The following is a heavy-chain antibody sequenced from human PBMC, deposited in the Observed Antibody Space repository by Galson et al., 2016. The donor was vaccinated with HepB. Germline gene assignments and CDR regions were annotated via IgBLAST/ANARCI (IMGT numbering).Heavy chain of an antibody. CDR2: ISPHNGNT. Sequence: SVKVSCKASGYTFSTFGISWLRQAPGQGPEWMGWISPHNGNTAYPRKFQGRVTMTTETSTSTAYLELRGLRSDDTAVYYCARNIRSGSAWYYYFDHWGQGTLVTVSS. CDR3: ARNIRSGSAWYYYFDH. V-gene: IGHV1-18*01. D-gene: IGHD6-19*01. CDR1: GYTFSTFG. J-gene: IGHJ4*02.